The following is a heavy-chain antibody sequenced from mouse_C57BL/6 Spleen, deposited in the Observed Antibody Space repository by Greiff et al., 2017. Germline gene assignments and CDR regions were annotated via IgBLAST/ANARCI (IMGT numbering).Heavy chain of an antibody. J-gene: IGHJ2*01. D-gene: IGHD1-1*01. CDR1: GFNITDYY. CDR2: IDPEDGET. Sequence: EVKLQQSGAELVKPGASVKLSCTASGFNITDYYMHWVKQRTEQGLEWIGRIDPEDGETKYAPKFQGKATITADTSSNTAYLQLSSLTSEDTAVYYCAIISAVAYYFDYWGQGTTLTVSS. CDR3: AIISAVAYYFDY. V-gene: IGHV14-2*01.